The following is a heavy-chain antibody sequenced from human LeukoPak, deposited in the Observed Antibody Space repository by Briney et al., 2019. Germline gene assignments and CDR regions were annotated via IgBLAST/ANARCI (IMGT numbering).Heavy chain of an antibody. CDR3: ARDQGSGRQNWFDP. CDR2: IYYSGST. Sequence: SETLSLTCTVSGGSISSYYWSWIRQPPGKGLEWIGYIYYSGSTNYNPSLKSRVTISVDTSKNQFSLKLSSVTAADTAVYYCARDQGSGRQNWFDPWGQGTLVTVSS. D-gene: IGHD6-19*01. J-gene: IGHJ5*02. CDR1: GGSISSYY. V-gene: IGHV4-59*01.